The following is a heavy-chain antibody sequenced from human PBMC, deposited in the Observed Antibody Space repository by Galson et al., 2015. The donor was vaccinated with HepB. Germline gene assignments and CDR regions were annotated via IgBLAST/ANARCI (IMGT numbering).Heavy chain of an antibody. Sequence: ETLSLTCAVYGGSFSGYYWSWIRQPPGKGLEWIGEINHSGSTDYNPSLKSRVTISVDTSKNQFSLKLSSVTAADTAVYYCASNILRGIFIVWGQGTLVTVSS. J-gene: IGHJ4*02. V-gene: IGHV4-34*01. CDR1: GGSFSGYY. CDR3: ASNILRGIFIV. D-gene: IGHD3-10*01. CDR2: INHSGST.